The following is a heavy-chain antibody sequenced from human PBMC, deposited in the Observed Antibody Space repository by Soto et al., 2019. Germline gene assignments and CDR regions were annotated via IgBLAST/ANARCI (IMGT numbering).Heavy chain of an antibody. V-gene: IGHV4-61*01. J-gene: IGHJ4*02. CDR3: AIISGSYYPQFPYPDY. D-gene: IGHD1-26*01. CDR1: GGSVSSGSYY. Sequence: QVQLQESGPGLVKPSETLSLTCTVSGGSVSSGSYYWSWIRQPPGKGLEWIGYIYYSGSTNYNPSLNGRVTISVDTSKNQFSLKLSAVTAADTAVYYCAIISGSYYPQFPYPDYWGQGALVTVSS. CDR2: IYYSGST.